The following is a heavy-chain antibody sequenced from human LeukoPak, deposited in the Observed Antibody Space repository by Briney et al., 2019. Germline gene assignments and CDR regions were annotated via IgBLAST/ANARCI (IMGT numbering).Heavy chain of an antibody. D-gene: IGHD3-9*01. Sequence: PGRSLRLSCAASGFTFSTYGMHWVRQAPGKGLEWVAVISYNGRDEYYAESVKGRFTISRDNSKNTLYLQMNSLRAEDTAVYYCARDILTGSQSRFQHWGQGTLVTVSS. CDR1: GFTFSTYG. V-gene: IGHV3-30*03. CDR3: ARDILTGSQSRFQH. J-gene: IGHJ1*01. CDR2: ISYNGRDE.